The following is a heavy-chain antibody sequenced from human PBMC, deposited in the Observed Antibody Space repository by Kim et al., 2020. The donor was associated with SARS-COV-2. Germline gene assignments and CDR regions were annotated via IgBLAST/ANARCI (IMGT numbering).Heavy chain of an antibody. CDR1: GYTFTSYD. D-gene: IGHD3-3*01. J-gene: IGHJ6*02. V-gene: IGHV1-8*01. CDR3: ARMYYDFWSGYYTDYYYYGMDV. Sequence: ASVKVSCKASGYTFTSYDINWVRQATGQGLEWMGWMNPNSGNTGYAQKFQGRVTMTRNTSISTAYMELSSLRSEDTAVYYCARMYYDFWSGYYTDYYYYGMDVWGQGTTVTVSS. CDR2: MNPNSGNT.